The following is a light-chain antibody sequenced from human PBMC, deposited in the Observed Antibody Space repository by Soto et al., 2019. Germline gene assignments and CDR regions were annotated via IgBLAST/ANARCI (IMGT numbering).Light chain of an antibody. Sequence: QSVLTQPPSVSGAPGQRVTISCTGSSSNIGAGYDVYWFHQFPGTAPKHLIYGNSNRPSGVPDRFSGPKSGTSASLAITGLQAENETDYDCQAWDSRPRGVFGGGTKLTVL. V-gene: IGLV1-40*01. J-gene: IGLJ2*01. CDR2: GNS. CDR1: SSNIGAGYD. CDR3: QAWDSRPRGV.